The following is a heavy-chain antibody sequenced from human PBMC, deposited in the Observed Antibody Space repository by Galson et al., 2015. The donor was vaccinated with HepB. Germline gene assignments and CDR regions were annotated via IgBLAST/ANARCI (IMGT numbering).Heavy chain of an antibody. CDR3: AKHSGSGNPFYYAMDV. J-gene: IGHJ6*02. Sequence: SLRLSCAASGFTFSHYAMSWVRQAPGKGLEWVSVIRGSGDVTFYAGSVRGRFTTSRDSSRNTLSLQLNSLGAEDTAVYYCAKHSGSGNPFYYAMDVWGQGTTVTVSS. CDR1: GFTFSHYA. D-gene: IGHD3-10*01. CDR2: IRGSGDVT. V-gene: IGHV3-23*01.